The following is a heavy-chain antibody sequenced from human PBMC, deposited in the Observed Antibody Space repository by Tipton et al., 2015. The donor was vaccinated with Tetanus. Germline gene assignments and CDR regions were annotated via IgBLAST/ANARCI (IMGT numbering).Heavy chain of an antibody. CDR2: IYSSGST. CDR1: GGSINPYY. V-gene: IGHV4-59*01. J-gene: IGHJ4*02. CDR3: ARDSLKTDY. Sequence: GLVKPSETLSLTCSVSGGSINPYYWSWIRQPPGKGLEWIGNIYSSGSTYYNPSLKSRVTMSVDTSKNQFSLRLSSVTAADTAVYYCARDSLKTDYWGQGTLVTVSS.